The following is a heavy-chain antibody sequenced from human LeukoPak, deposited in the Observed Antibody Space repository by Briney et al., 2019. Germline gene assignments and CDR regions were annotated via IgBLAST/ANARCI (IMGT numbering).Heavy chain of an antibody. CDR3: ARGANFYYCGMDV. D-gene: IGHD2-15*01. J-gene: IGHJ6*02. CDR2: INHSGST. V-gene: IGHV4-34*01. CDR1: GGSFSSYY. Sequence: SETLSLTCAVYGGSFSSYYRSWVRQPPGKGLEWIGEINHSGSTNNNPSLKSRVTISVDTSKNQFSLKLSSATAADTAVYYCARGANFYYCGMDVWGQGTTVTVSS.